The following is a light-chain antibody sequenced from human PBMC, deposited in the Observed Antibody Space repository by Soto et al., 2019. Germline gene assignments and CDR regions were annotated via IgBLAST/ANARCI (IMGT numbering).Light chain of an antibody. Sequence: QSALTQPRSVSGSPGQPVTISCTGTSSDVGGSNFVSWYQHHPGKAPKLIIYDVYKRPSGVPDRFSGSKSGNTASLTISGLQAEDEADYYCCSYAGGYTWVFGGGTQLTVL. J-gene: IGLJ3*02. CDR3: CSYAGGYTWV. CDR2: DVY. CDR1: SSDVGGSNF. V-gene: IGLV2-11*01.